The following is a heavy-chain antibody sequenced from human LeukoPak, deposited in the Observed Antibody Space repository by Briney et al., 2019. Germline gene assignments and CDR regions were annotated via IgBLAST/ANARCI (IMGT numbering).Heavy chain of an antibody. CDR1: GGSISGSRRY. J-gene: IGHJ5*01. V-gene: IGHV4-39*01. CDR2: IRYIGTT. CDR3: TRQLSWASDTGDS. D-gene: IGHD6-13*01. Sequence: PSETLSLTCNVSGGSISGSRRYWGWVRQPPGGGLEGIGSIRYIGTTYYNPSLQSRLTISVDNSQNQFSLKLKSVTAADTSMYYCTRQLSWASDTGDSWGRGTLVTVSS.